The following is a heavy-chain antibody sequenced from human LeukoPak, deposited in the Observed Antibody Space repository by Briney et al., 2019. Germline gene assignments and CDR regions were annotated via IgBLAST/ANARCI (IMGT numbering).Heavy chain of an antibody. J-gene: IGHJ6*04. CDR2: ISSSGSTI. Sequence: PGGSLRLSCVAAGVMFASVGMYWVRQAPGKGLEWVSYISSSGSTIYYAVSVKGRFTISRDNAKNSLYLQMNSLRAEDTAVYYCAELGITMIGGVWGKGTTVTISS. D-gene: IGHD3-10*02. CDR1: GVMFASVG. CDR3: AELGITMIGGV. V-gene: IGHV3-48*03.